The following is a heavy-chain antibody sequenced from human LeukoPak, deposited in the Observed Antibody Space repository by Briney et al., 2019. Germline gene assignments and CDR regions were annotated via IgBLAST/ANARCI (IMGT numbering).Heavy chain of an antibody. J-gene: IGHJ4*02. CDR1: GFTFSSYA. V-gene: IGHV3-23*01. CDR2: ISGSGT. CDR3: NQIDY. Sequence: GGSLRLSCAASGFTFSSYAMSWVRQAPGKGLEWVSAISGSGTYYTDSVKGRFTISRDNSKNTLYLQMNSLRPEDTALYYCNQIDYWGQGTLVTVSS.